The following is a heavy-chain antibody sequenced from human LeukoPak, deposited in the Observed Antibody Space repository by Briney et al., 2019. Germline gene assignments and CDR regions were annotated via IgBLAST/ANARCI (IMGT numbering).Heavy chain of an antibody. J-gene: IGHJ4*02. V-gene: IGHV3-11*01. CDR1: GFTFSDYY. Sequence: PGGSLRLSCAASGFTFSDYYMTWIRQAPGKGLEWVSYITNSSSSIYYADSVKGRFAISRDNAKNSLFLQMNSLRADDTAVYYCARGGGNYDYWGQGTLVTVSS. D-gene: IGHD1-26*01. CDR3: ARGGGNYDY. CDR2: ITNSSSSI.